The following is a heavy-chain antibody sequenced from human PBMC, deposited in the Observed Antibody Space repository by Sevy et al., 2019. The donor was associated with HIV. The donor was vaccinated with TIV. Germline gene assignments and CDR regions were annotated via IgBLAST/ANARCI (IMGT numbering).Heavy chain of an antibody. CDR1: GFTFSSYS. Sequence: GGSLRLSCAASGFTFSSYSMNWVRQAPGKGLEWVSYISSSSSTIYYADSVKGRFTISRDNAKNSLYLQMNSLRDEDTAVYYCARDSRGSIFGVVIEFDYWGQGTLVTVSP. CDR2: ISSSSSTI. J-gene: IGHJ4*02. CDR3: ARDSRGSIFGVVIEFDY. V-gene: IGHV3-48*02. D-gene: IGHD3-3*01.